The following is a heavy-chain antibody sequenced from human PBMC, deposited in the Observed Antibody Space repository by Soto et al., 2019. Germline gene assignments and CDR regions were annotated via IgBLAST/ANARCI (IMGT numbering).Heavy chain of an antibody. D-gene: IGHD6-13*01. CDR2: IFYSGST. CDR1: GGSISYYY. Sequence: SETLSLTCTVSGGSISYYYWNWIRQSPGKGLEWIGYIFYSGSTHYNPPLKSRVTISIDTSKNQFSLRLTSVTAADTAVYFCARGSPPSKYGLDVWGQGTTVTVSS. J-gene: IGHJ6*02. V-gene: IGHV4-59*01. CDR3: ARGSPPSKYGLDV.